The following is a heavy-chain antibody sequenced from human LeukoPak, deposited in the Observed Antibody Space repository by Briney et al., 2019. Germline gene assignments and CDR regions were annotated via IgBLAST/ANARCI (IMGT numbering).Heavy chain of an antibody. CDR2: ISAYNGNT. CDR1: GYTFTGYY. CDR3: ARAVIFWSGYYDYYYMDV. V-gene: IGHV1-18*04. Sequence: GASVKVSCKASGYTFTGYYMHWVRQAPGQGLEWMGWISAYNGNTNYAQKLQGRVAMTTDTSTSTAYMELRSLRSDDTAVYYCARAVIFWSGYYDYYYMDVWGKGTTVTVSS. J-gene: IGHJ6*03. D-gene: IGHD3-3*01.